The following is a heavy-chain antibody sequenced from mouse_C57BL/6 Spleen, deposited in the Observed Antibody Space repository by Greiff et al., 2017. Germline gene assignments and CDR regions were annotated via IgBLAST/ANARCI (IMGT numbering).Heavy chain of an antibody. CDR2: IDPSDSYT. Sequence: VQLQQPGAELVKPGASVKLSCKASGYTFTSYWMQWVKQRPGQGLEWIGEIDPSDSYTNYNQKFKGKATLTVDTSSSTAYMQLSSLTSEDSAVYYCAKGLHYFGYWGQGTTLTVSS. CDR3: AKGLHYFGY. CDR1: GYTFTSYW. J-gene: IGHJ2*01. V-gene: IGHV1-50*01. D-gene: IGHD3-3*01.